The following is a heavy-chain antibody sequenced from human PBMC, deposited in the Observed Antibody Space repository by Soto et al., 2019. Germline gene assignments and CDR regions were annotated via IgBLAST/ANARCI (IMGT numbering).Heavy chain of an antibody. J-gene: IGHJ4*02. V-gene: IGHV5-10-1*01. D-gene: IGHD3-22*01. CDR3: ARLPQVYYYDSSGYQEDY. CDR2: IDPSDSYT. CDR1: GYSSTSYW. Sequence: GESLKISCKGSGYSSTSYWISWVRQMPGKGLEWMGRIDPSDSYTNYSPSFQGHVTISADKSISTAYLQWSSLKASDTAMYYCARLPQVYYYDSSGYQEDYWGQGTLVTVSS.